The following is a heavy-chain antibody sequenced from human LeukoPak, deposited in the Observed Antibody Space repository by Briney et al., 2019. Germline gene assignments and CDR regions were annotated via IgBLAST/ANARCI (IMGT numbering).Heavy chain of an antibody. CDR1: GFTVSSNY. D-gene: IGHD2-2*01. V-gene: IGHV3-66*01. J-gene: IGHJ6*02. CDR2: IYSGGGT. Sequence: GGSLRLSCAASGFTVSSNYMSWVRQAPGKGLEWVSVIYSGGGTYYADSVKGRFTISRDNSKNTLYLQMNSLRAEDTAVYYCARDYSSTGLLGYYGMDVWGQGTTVTVSS. CDR3: ARDYSSTGLLGYYGMDV.